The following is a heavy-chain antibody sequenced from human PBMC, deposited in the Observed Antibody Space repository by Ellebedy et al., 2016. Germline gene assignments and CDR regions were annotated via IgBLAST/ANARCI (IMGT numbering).Heavy chain of an antibody. D-gene: IGHD3-10*01. V-gene: IGHV3-23*01. Sequence: GGSLRLSCVASGFIFSTYAMSWVRQAPGKGLEWVSVISGSGGSTYYADSVKGRFTISRDNAQNSLYLHMNSLRAEDTAIYYCVAFGDTAYWGQGTLVTVSS. CDR1: GFIFSTYA. J-gene: IGHJ4*02. CDR2: ISGSGGST. CDR3: VAFGDTAY.